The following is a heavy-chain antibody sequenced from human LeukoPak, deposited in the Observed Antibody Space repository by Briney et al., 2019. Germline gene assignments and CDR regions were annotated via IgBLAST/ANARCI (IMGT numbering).Heavy chain of an antibody. CDR3: ARGAGGF. D-gene: IGHD3-16*01. Sequence: SETLSLTCAVYGGSFSGYYWSWIRQPPGKGLEWIGSIYYSGSTYYNPSLKSRVTISVDTSKNQFSLKLSSVTAADTAVYCCARGAGGFWGQGSLVTVSS. J-gene: IGHJ4*02. CDR1: GGSFSGYY. V-gene: IGHV4-34*01. CDR2: IYYSGST.